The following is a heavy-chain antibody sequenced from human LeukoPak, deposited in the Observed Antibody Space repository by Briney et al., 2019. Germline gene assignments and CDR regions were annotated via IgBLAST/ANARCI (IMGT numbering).Heavy chain of an antibody. CDR1: GGTFSSYA. CDR3: ARDELYCSSISCYWRDYFNYYSYYYMDV. CDR2: TLPIFAKA. J-gene: IGHJ6*03. Sequence: EPSVKLSCKASGGTFSSYAISWVRQAPGHGLEWMGGTLPIFAKANYTNKFQGRLTINADQSTSTAYMALSRLRSEDTAVYYCARDELYCSSISCYWRDYFNYYSYYYMDVWGKGTTVTVSS. D-gene: IGHD2-2*01. V-gene: IGHV1-69*13.